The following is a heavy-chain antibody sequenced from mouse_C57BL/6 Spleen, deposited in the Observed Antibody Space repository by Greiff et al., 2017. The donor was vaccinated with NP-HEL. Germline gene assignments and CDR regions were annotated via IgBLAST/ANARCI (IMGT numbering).Heavy chain of an antibody. J-gene: IGHJ1*03. CDR1: GFTFSSYA. CDR3: ARAFITTVVAEDWYFDV. Sequence: EVHLVESGGGLVKPGGSLKLSCAASGFTFSSYAMSWVRQTPEKRLEWVATISDGGSYTYYPDNVKGRFTISRDNAKNNLYLQMSHLKSEDTAMYYCARAFITTVVAEDWYFDVWGTGTTVTVSS. D-gene: IGHD1-1*01. V-gene: IGHV5-4*01. CDR2: ISDGGSYT.